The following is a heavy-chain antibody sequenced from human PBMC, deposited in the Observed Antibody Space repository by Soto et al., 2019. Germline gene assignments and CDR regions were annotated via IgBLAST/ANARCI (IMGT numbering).Heavy chain of an antibody. CDR3: ARGTIVARQHLDY. J-gene: IGHJ4*02. CDR1: GFTFSSYA. Sequence: QVQLVESGGGVVQPGKSLRLSCAASGFTFSSYAMHWARQAPGEGLEWVTVISIRGGDEYYAESVRGRFTISRDDSKNTLYLHMDSLRVEDTAVYYCARGTIVARQHLDYWGQGTLVTVSS. D-gene: IGHD6-6*01. V-gene: IGHV3-30*03. CDR2: ISIRGGDE.